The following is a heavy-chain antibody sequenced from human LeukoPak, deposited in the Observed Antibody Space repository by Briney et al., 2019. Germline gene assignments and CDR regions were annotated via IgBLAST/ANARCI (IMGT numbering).Heavy chain of an antibody. Sequence: PSETLSLTCAVSGYSISSGYYWGWIRQPPGKGLEWIGSIYHSGSTYYNPSLKSRVTISVDTSKNQFPLKLSSVTAADTAVYYCARVVYYDSSGYVIYFDYWGQGTLVTVSS. V-gene: IGHV4-38-2*01. D-gene: IGHD3-22*01. CDR2: IYHSGST. CDR1: GYSISSGYY. J-gene: IGHJ4*02. CDR3: ARVVYYDSSGYVIYFDY.